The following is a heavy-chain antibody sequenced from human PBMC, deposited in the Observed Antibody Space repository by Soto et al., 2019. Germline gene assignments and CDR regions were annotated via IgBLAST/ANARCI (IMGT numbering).Heavy chain of an antibody. J-gene: IGHJ6*02. V-gene: IGHV1-2*02. D-gene: IGHD3-9*01. CDR2: INPNSGGT. CDR3: ARFLTGYYGYYYYGMDV. CDR1: GYTFTGYY. Sequence: GASVKVSFKASGYTFTGYYMHWVRQAPGQGLAWMGCINPNSGGTNYAQKFQGRVTMTRDTSISTAYMELSRLRSDDTAVYYCARFLTGYYGYYYYGMDVWGQGTTLTVSS.